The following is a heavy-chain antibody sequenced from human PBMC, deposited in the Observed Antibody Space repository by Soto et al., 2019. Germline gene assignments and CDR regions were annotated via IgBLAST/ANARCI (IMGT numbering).Heavy chain of an antibody. Sequence: QVQLQESGPGLVKSSQTLSLTCTVSGGSISSGGSYWSWIRQRPGKGLEWIGYIFYSDSFYYTPSLKGRVVILADTSKNQFTLKLSSVTDAETDVYYCARAPETPPIFGVVRPYFFDFWGQGTLVTVSS. CDR3: ARAPETPPIFGVVRPYFFDF. CDR2: IFYSDSF. D-gene: IGHD3-3*01. V-gene: IGHV4-31*03. J-gene: IGHJ4*02. CDR1: GGSISSGGSY.